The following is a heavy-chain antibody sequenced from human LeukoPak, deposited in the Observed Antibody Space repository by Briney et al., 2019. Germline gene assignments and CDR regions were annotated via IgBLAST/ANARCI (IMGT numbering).Heavy chain of an antibody. CDR1: GFTFSSYA. Sequence: GGSLRLSCAASGFTFSSYAMSWVRQAPGKGLERVSAITGSGGSTYYADSVKGRFTISRDNSKNTLYLQMNSLRAEDTAVYYCAKDQAVDYYDSSGPLDYWGQGTLVTVSS. V-gene: IGHV3-23*01. CDR2: ITGSGGST. D-gene: IGHD3-22*01. CDR3: AKDQAVDYYDSSGPLDY. J-gene: IGHJ4*02.